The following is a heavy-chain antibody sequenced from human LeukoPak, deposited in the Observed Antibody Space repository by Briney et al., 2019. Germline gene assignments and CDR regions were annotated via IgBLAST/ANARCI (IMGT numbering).Heavy chain of an antibody. CDR2: ISGSGGST. Sequence: LTGGSLRLSCAASGFTFSSYAMSWVRQAPGKGLEWVSAISGSGGSTYYADSVKGRFTISRDNSKNTLYLQMNSLRAEDTAVYYCAKDGIRWLRFLEWLSYFDYWGQGTLVTVSS. CDR3: AKDGIRWLRFLEWLSYFDY. D-gene: IGHD3-3*01. V-gene: IGHV3-23*01. J-gene: IGHJ4*02. CDR1: GFTFSSYA.